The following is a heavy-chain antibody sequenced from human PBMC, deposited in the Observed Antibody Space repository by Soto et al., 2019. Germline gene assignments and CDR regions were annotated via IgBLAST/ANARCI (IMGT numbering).Heavy chain of an antibody. J-gene: IGHJ5*02. D-gene: IGHD6-13*01. Sequence: ASVKVSCKASGYTFTSYAMHWVRQAPGQRLEWMEWINAGNGNTKYSQKFQGRVTITRDTSASTAYMELSSPRSEDTAVYYCARERLAAAGNWFDPWGQGTLVTVSS. CDR2: INAGNGNT. CDR1: GYTFTSYA. CDR3: ARERLAAAGNWFDP. V-gene: IGHV1-3*01.